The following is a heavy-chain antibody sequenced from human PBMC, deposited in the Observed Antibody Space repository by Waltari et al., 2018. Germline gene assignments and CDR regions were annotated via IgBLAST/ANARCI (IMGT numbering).Heavy chain of an antibody. CDR1: GFNDISNY. V-gene: IGHV3-66*02. J-gene: IGHJ4*01. CDR2: VHSNDDT. Sequence: EVYLVESGGGLFLSGGSLRLSCAASGFNDISNYMPWVRQATGKGMQCVSVVHSNDDTYYADSVRGRFIISRDTSKNTLYIQMNSLRADETATYYCTGGQQAMGKYWGQGTVVTVSS. CDR3: TGGQQAMGKY.